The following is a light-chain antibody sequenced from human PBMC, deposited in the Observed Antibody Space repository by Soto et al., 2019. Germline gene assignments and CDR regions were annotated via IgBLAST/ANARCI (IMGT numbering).Light chain of an antibody. V-gene: IGKV1-5*03. CDR3: QHWTDYTWT. CDR2: KTS. CDR1: QSLTMW. Sequence: DIHMTQSPSTLSASVGDRVTITCRASQSLTMWVAWYQQKPGKAPNLLIYKTSSLESGVPSRFSGSRCGTEFTLTISSLQPDDFATYYCQHWTDYTWTFGQGPKVEFK. J-gene: IGKJ1*01.